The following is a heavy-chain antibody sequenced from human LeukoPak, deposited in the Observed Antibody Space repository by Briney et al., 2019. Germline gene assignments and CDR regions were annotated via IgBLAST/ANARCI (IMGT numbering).Heavy chain of an antibody. CDR3: ARQHRYYFDY. CDR2: IYPGDSDT. Sequence: GASLQISCKGSGSSFTSYWIGWVRQLPGKGLEWMGIIYPGDSDTRYSPSFQGQVTISADKSISTAYLQWSSLKASDTAMYYCARQHRYYFDYWGQGTLVTVSS. V-gene: IGHV5-51*01. CDR1: GSSFTSYW. D-gene: IGHD1-14*01. J-gene: IGHJ4*02.